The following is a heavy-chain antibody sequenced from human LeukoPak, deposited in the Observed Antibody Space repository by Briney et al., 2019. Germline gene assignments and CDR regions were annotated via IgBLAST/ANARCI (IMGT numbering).Heavy chain of an antibody. CDR2: ISYEGSNK. CDR3: AKDSPPYYYDSSGYSGYFDY. D-gene: IGHD3-22*01. CDR1: GFTSSSYG. J-gene: IGHJ4*02. Sequence: GRSLRLSCAASGFTSSSYGRHWVRQAPGKGLEWVAVISYEGSNKYYADSVKGRFTISRDNSKNTLYLQMNSLRAEDTAVYYCAKDSPPYYYDSSGYSGYFDYWGQGTLVTVSS. V-gene: IGHV3-30*18.